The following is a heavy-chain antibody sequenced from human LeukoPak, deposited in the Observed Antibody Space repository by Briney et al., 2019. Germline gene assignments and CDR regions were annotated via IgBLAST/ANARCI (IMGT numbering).Heavy chain of an antibody. CDR3: ARDIYDILTGPYADYYSGIDV. Sequence: ASVKVSCKASGYTFTGYYMHWVRQAPGQGLEWMGWINTNTGNPTYAQGFTGRFVFSLDTSVSTAYLQISSLKAEDTAVYYCARDIYDILTGPYADYYSGIDVWGKGTPVTVSS. V-gene: IGHV7-4-1*02. CDR1: GYTFTGYY. CDR2: INTNTGNP. D-gene: IGHD3-9*01. J-gene: IGHJ6*04.